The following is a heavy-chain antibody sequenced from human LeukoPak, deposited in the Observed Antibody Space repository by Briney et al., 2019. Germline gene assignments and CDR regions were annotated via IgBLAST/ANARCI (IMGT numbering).Heavy chain of an antibody. CDR3: ARGRDSSGYAALDY. CDR2: SNTGNGNT. V-gene: IGHV1-3*02. D-gene: IGHD3-22*01. CDR1: GYIFTSYA. Sequence: ASVKVSCKASGYIFTSYAMHWVRQAPGQRLEWMGWSNTGNGNTKYSQEFQGRVTISRDTSASTAYMELSSLRSEDMAVYYCARGRDSSGYAALDYWGQGTLVTVSS. J-gene: IGHJ4*02.